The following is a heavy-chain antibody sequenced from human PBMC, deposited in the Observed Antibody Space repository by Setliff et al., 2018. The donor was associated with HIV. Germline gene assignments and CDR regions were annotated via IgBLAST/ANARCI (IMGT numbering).Heavy chain of an antibody. Sequence: SETLSLTCSVSGDSISTYYWSWVRQPPGKGLEWIGYISPSGTTDYNPSLRSRVTISMETSNTRFSLWLRSATAADTATYFCARLGRAIDDGGSSLRLDFWGQGMLVTVSS. CDR1: GDSISTYY. CDR2: ISPSGTT. J-gene: IGHJ4*02. CDR3: ARLGRAIDDGGSSLRLDF. V-gene: IGHV4-4*09. D-gene: IGHD2-21*01.